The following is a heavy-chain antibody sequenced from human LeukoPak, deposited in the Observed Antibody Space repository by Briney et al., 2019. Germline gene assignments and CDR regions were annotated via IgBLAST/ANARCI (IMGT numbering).Heavy chain of an antibody. CDR2: ISISGSLM. J-gene: IGHJ4*02. D-gene: IGHD3-22*01. CDR3: ARYYYDSSGYYYAFDY. CDR1: GFTFSSSN. V-gene: IGHV3-48*02. Sequence: GGSLRLSCAASGFTFSSSNMNWVRQAPGKGLEWVSYISISGSLMYYADSVKGRFTISRDNAKSSLYLQMNSLRDEDTAVYYCARYYYDSSGYYYAFDYWGQGALVTVSS.